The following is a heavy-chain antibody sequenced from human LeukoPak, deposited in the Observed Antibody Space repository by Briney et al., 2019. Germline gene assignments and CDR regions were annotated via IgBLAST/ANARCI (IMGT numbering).Heavy chain of an antibody. Sequence: GGPLRLSCAASGFTFSDYYMSWIRQAPGKGLEWVSYISSSGTTIYYADSVKGRFAISRDNAKNSLYLQMNSLRAEDTAVYYCARRRGREIYFDYWGQGTLVTVSS. V-gene: IGHV3-11*01. D-gene: IGHD3-10*01. CDR2: ISSSGTTI. CDR3: ARRRGREIYFDY. CDR1: GFTFSDYY. J-gene: IGHJ4*02.